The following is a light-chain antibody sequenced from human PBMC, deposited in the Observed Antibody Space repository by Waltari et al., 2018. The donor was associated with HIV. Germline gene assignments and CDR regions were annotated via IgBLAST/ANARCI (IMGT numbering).Light chain of an antibody. CDR3: QHYHNWPPYT. Sequence: ETVLTQSPATLSVSPGERATLSCRASQNINSNLAWYQQKPGQAPRLLIYGASTRATGIPARFSGSGSGTEFTLTISSLQSEDFAVFYCQHYHNWPPYTFGQGTKLEIK. CDR2: GAS. V-gene: IGKV3-15*01. CDR1: QNINSN. J-gene: IGKJ2*01.